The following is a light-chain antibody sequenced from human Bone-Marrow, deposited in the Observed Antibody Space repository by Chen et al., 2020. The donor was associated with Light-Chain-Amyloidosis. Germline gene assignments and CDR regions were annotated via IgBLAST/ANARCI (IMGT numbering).Light chain of an antibody. V-gene: IGKV3-20*01. CDR2: GSS. CDR3: QKYGTSPLP. J-gene: IGKJ4*01. Sequence: EIVLTQSPGTLSLSPGEGANLSCRASQTISSNYLTWYQQKFGQAPRLLIYGSSSRATGIPDRFTGSGAETDFTLTSDSLEPEDLAMYYCQKYGTSPLPFGGGTKVEI. CDR1: QTISSNY.